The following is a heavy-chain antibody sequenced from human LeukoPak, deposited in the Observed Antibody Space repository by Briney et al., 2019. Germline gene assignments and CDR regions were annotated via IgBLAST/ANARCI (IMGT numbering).Heavy chain of an antibody. D-gene: IGHD5-18*01. CDR3: AKDLNPGTAMADY. Sequence: PGGSLRLSCAASGFTFSSHAMSWVRQAPGKGLEWVSAISGSGGSTYYADSVKGRFTISRDNSKNTLYLQMNSLRAEDTAVYYCAKDLNPGTAMADYWGQGTLVTVSS. V-gene: IGHV3-23*01. CDR1: GFTFSSHA. J-gene: IGHJ4*02. CDR2: ISGSGGST.